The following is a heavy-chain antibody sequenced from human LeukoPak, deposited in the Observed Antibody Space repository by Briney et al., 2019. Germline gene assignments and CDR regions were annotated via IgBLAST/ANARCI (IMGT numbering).Heavy chain of an antibody. Sequence: GGSLRLSCTASGFTFGDYAMSWFRQAPGKGLEWVGFIRSKAYGGTTEYAASVKGRFTISRDDPKSIAYLQMNSLKTEDTAVYYCTRGEDTYYYDSSGYYYPLFDYWGQGTLVTVSS. CDR1: GFTFGDYA. J-gene: IGHJ4*02. CDR3: TRGEDTYYYDSSGYYYPLFDY. CDR2: IRSKAYGGTT. D-gene: IGHD3-22*01. V-gene: IGHV3-49*03.